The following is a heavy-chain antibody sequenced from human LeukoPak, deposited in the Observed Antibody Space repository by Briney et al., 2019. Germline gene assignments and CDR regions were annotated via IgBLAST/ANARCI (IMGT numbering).Heavy chain of an antibody. D-gene: IGHD6-13*01. V-gene: IGHV4-31*03. CDR1: GGSISSGGYY. CDR3: ARDYSSSLGYYFGY. Sequence: PSETLSLTCTVSGGSISSGGYYWRWIRQHPGKGLEWIGYIYYSGSTYYNPSLKSRVTISVDTSKNQFSLKLSSVTAADTAVYYCARDYSSSLGYYFGYWGQGIPVTVSS. CDR2: IYYSGST. J-gene: IGHJ4*02.